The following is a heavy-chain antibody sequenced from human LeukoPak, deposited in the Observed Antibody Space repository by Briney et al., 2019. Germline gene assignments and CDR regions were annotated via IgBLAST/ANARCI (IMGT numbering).Heavy chain of an antibody. CDR2: INQDGSEK. D-gene: IGHD1-7*01. CDR1: GFTFTNYW. Sequence: GGSLRLSCAASGFTFTNYWMSWVRQTPGKGLEWVANINQDGSEKFYVDSVTGRFTISRDNTKNSLYLQMNSLRAEDTAVYYCARSSRELGGYAPWELMPPFDFWGQGTLVTVSS. J-gene: IGHJ4*02. CDR3: ARSSRELGGYAPWELMPPFDF. V-gene: IGHV3-7*01.